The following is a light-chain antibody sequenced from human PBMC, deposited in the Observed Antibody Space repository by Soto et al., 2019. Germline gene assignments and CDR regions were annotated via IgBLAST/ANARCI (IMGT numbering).Light chain of an antibody. V-gene: IGKV3-20*01. CDR1: QSVGSAY. Sequence: EFVLTQSPDTLSLSPGERATLSCRASQSVGSAYIAWYQQKPGQAPRLLNSGASKRATGIPDRFSGSGSGTDFTLTISRLEPEDFAVYYCQQYASSHQWGYTFGQGTKLEIK. J-gene: IGKJ2*01. CDR3: QQYASSHQWGYT. CDR2: GAS.